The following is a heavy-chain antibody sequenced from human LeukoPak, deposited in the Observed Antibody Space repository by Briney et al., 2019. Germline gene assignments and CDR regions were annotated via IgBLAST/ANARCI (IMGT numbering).Heavy chain of an antibody. CDR2: ISTIGST. CDR1: GDSISNFY. D-gene: IGHD3-22*01. Sequence: SETLSLTCTVSGDSISNFYWSWTRQPAGKGLEWIGRISTIGSTNYNPSLNSRVTISIDTSKNQFSLKLSSVTAADTAVYYCARALFSYDSSAYNAFDIWGQGTMVTVSS. J-gene: IGHJ3*02. CDR3: ARALFSYDSSAYNAFDI. V-gene: IGHV4-4*07.